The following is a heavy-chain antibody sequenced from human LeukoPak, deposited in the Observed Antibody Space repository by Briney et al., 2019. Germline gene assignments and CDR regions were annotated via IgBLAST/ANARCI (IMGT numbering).Heavy chain of an antibody. CDR1: GFTFSDYY. Sequence: GGCLRLSCAASGFTFSDYYMSWIRQAPGKRLDWVSYISSSGSTMYYADSVKGRFTISRDNAKNSLYLQMNSLRADDTAVYYCANFWSGYSPFDYWGQGTLVTVSS. V-gene: IGHV3-11*04. CDR3: ANFWSGYSPFDY. D-gene: IGHD3-3*01. CDR2: ISSSGSTM. J-gene: IGHJ4*02.